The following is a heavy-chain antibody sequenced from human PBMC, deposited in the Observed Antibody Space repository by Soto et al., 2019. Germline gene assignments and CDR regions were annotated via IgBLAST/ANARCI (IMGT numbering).Heavy chain of an antibody. V-gene: IGHV4-39*01. CDR1: GGSISSSPYY. D-gene: IGHD3-22*01. Sequence: ETLSLTCSVSGGSISSSPYYWGWIRQPPGKGLEWLGTIYYSGTTSYNPSLKSRVIISVDTSNNQLFLKLRSVTAADTAVYYCARHRQYYDTSGYQQRYFDYWGQGTQVTVSS. CDR2: IYYSGTT. CDR3: ARHRQYYDTSGYQQRYFDY. J-gene: IGHJ4*02.